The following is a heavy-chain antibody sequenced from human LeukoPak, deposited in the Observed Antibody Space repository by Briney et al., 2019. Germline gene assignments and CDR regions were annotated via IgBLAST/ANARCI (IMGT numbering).Heavy chain of an antibody. J-gene: IGHJ4*02. D-gene: IGHD5-18*01. Sequence: PGGSLRLSCAASGFTFSSYAMSWVRQAPGKGLEGVSAISGSGGYTYYADSVKGRFTISRDNSKNTLYLQMNSLRAEDTAVYYCAKLSAYSYGDKGDWGQGTLVTVSS. CDR3: AKLSAYSYGDKGD. V-gene: IGHV3-23*01. CDR2: ISGSGGYT. CDR1: GFTFSSYA.